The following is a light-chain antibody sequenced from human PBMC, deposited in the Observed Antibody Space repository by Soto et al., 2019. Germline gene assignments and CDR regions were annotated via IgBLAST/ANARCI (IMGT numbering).Light chain of an antibody. CDR2: EAS. V-gene: IGKV3-15*01. Sequence: ETMMTHSRATERRAAGESSSRSSTASQSVGSNLAWYHQKPGQAPRLLMYEASTRATGVPPRFSGSGSGTEFTLSVSSLQSEDFAVFCCQQYADWPPGTFGQGTKVDIK. J-gene: IGKJ1*01. CDR3: QQYADWPPGT. CDR1: QSVGSN.